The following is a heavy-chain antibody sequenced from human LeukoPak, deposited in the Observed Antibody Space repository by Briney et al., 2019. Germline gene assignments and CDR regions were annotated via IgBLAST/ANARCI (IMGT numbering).Heavy chain of an antibody. Sequence: GGSLRLSCAASGFTFSSYWMHWVRQAPGKGLVWVSRINSDGSSTSYADSVKGRFTISRDNAKNTLYLQMNSLRAEDTAVYYCARDKPYYDFWSGDNWFDPWGQGTLVTVSS. CDR3: ARDKPYYDFWSGDNWFDP. V-gene: IGHV3-74*01. CDR2: INSDGSST. D-gene: IGHD3-3*01. J-gene: IGHJ5*02. CDR1: GFTFSSYW.